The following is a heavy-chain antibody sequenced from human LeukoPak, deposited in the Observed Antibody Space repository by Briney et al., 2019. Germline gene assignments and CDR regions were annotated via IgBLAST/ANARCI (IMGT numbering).Heavy chain of an antibody. J-gene: IGHJ4*02. Sequence: GASVKATCKASGGTFSSYAISWVRQAPGQGLEWMGGIIPIFGTANYAQKFQGRVTITADESTSTAYMELSSLRSEDTAVYYCASYGDYEFDYWGQGTLVTVSS. CDR1: GGTFSSYA. D-gene: IGHD4-17*01. V-gene: IGHV1-69*13. CDR3: ASYGDYEFDY. CDR2: IIPIFGTA.